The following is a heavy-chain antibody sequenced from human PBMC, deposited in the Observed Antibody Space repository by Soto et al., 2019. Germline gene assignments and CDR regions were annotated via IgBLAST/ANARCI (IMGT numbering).Heavy chain of an antibody. CDR3: ARQFDSDTTGYYYAY. CDR1: GGTFSRNT. J-gene: IGHJ4*02. CDR2: IMPILGSA. V-gene: IGHV1-69*13. D-gene: IGHD3-22*01. Sequence: SVKVSCKASGGTFSRNTISWVRQAPGQGLEWMGGIMPILGSANYAQKFQGRVTITADENTRTVYMELSRLRSEDTAVYYCARQFDSDTTGYYYAYWGQGTLVTVSS.